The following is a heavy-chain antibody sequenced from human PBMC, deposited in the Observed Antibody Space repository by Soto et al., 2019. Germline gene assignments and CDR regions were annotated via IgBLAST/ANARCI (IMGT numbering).Heavy chain of an antibody. V-gene: IGHV3-23*01. J-gene: IGHJ4*02. D-gene: IGHD6-13*01. CDR1: GFTFSSYA. CDR3: AKSLGYSSSWGDYFDY. CDR2: ISGSGGST. Sequence: EVQLLESGGGLVQPGGSLRLSCAASGFTFSSYAMSWVRQAPGKGLEWVSAISGSGGSTYYADSVKGRFTISRDNSKNTLYLQMNRLRAEDTAVYYCAKSLGYSSSWGDYFDYWGQGTLVTVSS.